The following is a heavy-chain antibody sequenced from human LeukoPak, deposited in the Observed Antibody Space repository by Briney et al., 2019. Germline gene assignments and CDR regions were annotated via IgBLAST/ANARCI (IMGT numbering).Heavy chain of an antibody. V-gene: IGHV1-18*04. CDR1: GYTFTGYY. CDR3: ARGLPPRRNYDSSGYYSYYFDY. D-gene: IGHD3-22*01. J-gene: IGHJ4*02. CDR2: ISAYNGHT. Sequence: ASVKVSCKASGYTFTGYYLHWVRQAPGQGLEWMGWISAYNGHTKYAQKFQGRVTMTTDTSTSTAYMELRSLRPDDTAVYYCARGLPPRRNYDSSGYYSYYFDYWGQGTLVTVSS.